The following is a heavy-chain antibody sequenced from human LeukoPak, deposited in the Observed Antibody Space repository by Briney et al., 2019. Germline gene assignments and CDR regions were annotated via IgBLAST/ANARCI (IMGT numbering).Heavy chain of an antibody. CDR3: AKFYGSSWYAALDV. CDR1: GFSFNSYA. V-gene: IGHV3-23*01. D-gene: IGHD2-15*01. CDR2: ITGGDYNT. Sequence: PGGSLRLSCAASGFSFNSYAMSWVRQAPGKGLECVSAITGGDYNTYYADFVKGRFAISRDNSKNTLYLQLNTLRAEDTAVYYCAKFYGSSWYAALDVWGKRTTVSVSS. J-gene: IGHJ6*04.